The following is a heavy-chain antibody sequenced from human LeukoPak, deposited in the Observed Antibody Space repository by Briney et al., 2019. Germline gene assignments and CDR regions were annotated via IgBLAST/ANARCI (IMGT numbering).Heavy chain of an antibody. CDR1: GFTVTSNS. V-gene: IGHV3-66*01. Sequence: PGGSLRLSCAASGFTVTSNSMTWVRQAPGKGLEWVSIIYSDDSTSTADSVKGRFTTSRDNSKNTVFLQINSLRAEDTAVYYCATGGDYFYYWGQGALVTVSS. CDR3: ATGGDYFYY. J-gene: IGHJ4*02. CDR2: IYSDDST.